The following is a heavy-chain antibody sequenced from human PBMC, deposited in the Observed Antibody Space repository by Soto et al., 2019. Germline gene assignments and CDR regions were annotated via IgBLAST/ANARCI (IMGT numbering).Heavy chain of an antibody. D-gene: IGHD3-22*01. V-gene: IGHV1-46*01. Sequence: ASVKASCKASGYTFTSYYMHWVRQAPGQGLEWMGIINPSGGSTSYAQKFQGRVTMTRDTSTSTVYMELSSLRSEDTAVYYCARDLGSGYYDSSGLGAFDIWGQGTMVTVSS. CDR1: GYTFTSYY. J-gene: IGHJ3*02. CDR3: ARDLGSGYYDSSGLGAFDI. CDR2: INPSGGST.